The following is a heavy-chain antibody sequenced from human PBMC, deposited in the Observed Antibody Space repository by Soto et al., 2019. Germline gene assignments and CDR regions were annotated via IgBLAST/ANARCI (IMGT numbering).Heavy chain of an antibody. Sequence: QMHLQESGSGLVKPSQTLSLTCAVSGGSLSSSAYSWSWIRQLPGKGLEWIGFIYQSGSTYYNPSLRSRVTMSLDRPKSQFSLKLSSVTAADTAVYYCARELLFYDSDGFSWDDAFDSWGQGTMVTVSS. D-gene: IGHD3-22*01. V-gene: IGHV4-30-2*01. CDR2: IYQSGST. J-gene: IGHJ3*02. CDR1: GGSLSSSAYS. CDR3: ARELLFYDSDGFSWDDAFDS.